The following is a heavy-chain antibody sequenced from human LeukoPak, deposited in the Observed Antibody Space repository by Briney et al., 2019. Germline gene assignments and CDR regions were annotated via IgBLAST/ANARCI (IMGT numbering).Heavy chain of an antibody. CDR2: IYYGGST. V-gene: IGHV4-59*01. CDR1: GGSISSYY. CDR3: ARDGRGGGYSARGLDY. J-gene: IGHJ4*02. Sequence: SETLSLTCTVSGGSISSYYWSWIRQPPGKGLEWIGYIYYGGSTNYNPSLKSRVTISVDTSENQFSLKLSSVTAADTAVYYCARDGRGGGYSARGLDYWGQGTLVTVSS. D-gene: IGHD5-12*01.